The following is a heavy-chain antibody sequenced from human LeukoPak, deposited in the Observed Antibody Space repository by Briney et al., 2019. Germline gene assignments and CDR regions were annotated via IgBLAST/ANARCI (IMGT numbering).Heavy chain of an antibody. D-gene: IGHD1-26*01. CDR3: AIDVGLNWFVP. CDR1: GFTFSSYA. CDR2: ISGGGDST. V-gene: IGHV3-23*01. J-gene: IGHJ5*02. Sequence: PGGSLRLSCVASGFTFSSYAMSWVRQAPGKGLEWVSVISGGGDSTYYADSVKGRFTISRDNSKNTLYLQMNSLRGEDTAVYCCAIDVGLNWFVPWGQGIHVTVSS.